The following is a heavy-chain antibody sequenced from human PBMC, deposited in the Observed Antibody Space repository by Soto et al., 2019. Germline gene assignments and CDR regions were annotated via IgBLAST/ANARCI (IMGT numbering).Heavy chain of an antibody. J-gene: IGHJ5*02. D-gene: IGHD1-1*01. CDR3: ASGIVHLERRGWLDP. V-gene: IGHV1-3*01. CDR1: GYTFSRYA. CDR2: INAGNGKT. Sequence: APVKLSRKTSGYTFSRYASHCVRQAPRQSLEWMGWINAGNGKTGYSRNLQGRVTITRDTSASTAYMELSSLRSEDTALYYCASGIVHLERRGWLDPWGQGTLVTVSS.